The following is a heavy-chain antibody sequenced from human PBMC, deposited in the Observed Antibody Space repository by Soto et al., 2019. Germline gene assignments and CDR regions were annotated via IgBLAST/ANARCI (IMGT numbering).Heavy chain of an antibody. D-gene: IGHD6-19*01. CDR1: GYTFTNYD. J-gene: IGHJ4*02. CDR3: ARTYTSGRYSFDY. Sequence: QVQLVQSGAEVKKPGASVKVSCKTSGYTFTNYDISWVRQAPGQGLEWMGWISAYNGNTNYAEKFQGRVTMTTDTSTSTAYMELTSLRSDDTAVYYCARTYTSGRYSFDYWGQGTLVTFSS. CDR2: ISAYNGNT. V-gene: IGHV1-18*01.